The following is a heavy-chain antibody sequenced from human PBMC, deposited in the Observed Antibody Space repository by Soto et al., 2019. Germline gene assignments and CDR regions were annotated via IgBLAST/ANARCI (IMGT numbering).Heavy chain of an antibody. CDR1: GFTFSTYS. Sequence: GGSLRLSCAASGFTFSTYSMNWVRQAPGKGLEWVSYISTTGSTIYYADSVKGRFTTSRDNAKNSLYLQMTSLRAEDTAVYYCARYKGYCSGGSCYYYYYMDVWGKGTTVTVSS. CDR3: ARYKGYCSGGSCYYYYYMDV. D-gene: IGHD2-15*01. CDR2: ISTTGSTI. V-gene: IGHV3-48*01. J-gene: IGHJ6*03.